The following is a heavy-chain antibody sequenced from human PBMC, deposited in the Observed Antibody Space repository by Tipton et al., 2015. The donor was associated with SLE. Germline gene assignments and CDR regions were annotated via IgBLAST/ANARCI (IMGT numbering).Heavy chain of an antibody. CDR2: ISYDGSHK. V-gene: IGHV3-30-3*01. CDR1: GFTFNSYA. J-gene: IGHJ4*02. Sequence: SLRLSCAASGFTFNSYAMHWVRQAPGKGLEWVAVISYDGSHKYYADSMKGRFTISRDNSRNTLYVQMNSLRAEDTAIYYCAGHGGTWGQGTLVTVSS. D-gene: IGHD1-7*01. CDR3: AGHGGT.